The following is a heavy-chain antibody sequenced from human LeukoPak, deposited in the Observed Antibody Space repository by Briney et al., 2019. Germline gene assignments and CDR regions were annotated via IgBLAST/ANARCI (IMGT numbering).Heavy chain of an antibody. J-gene: IGHJ6*02. V-gene: IGHV3-73*01. CDR3: TSYSSSWSSFSLGTDV. D-gene: IGHD6-13*01. CDR2: IRSKANSYAT. Sequence: GGSLRLSCAASGFTFSGSAMHWVRQASGKGLEWVGRIRSKANSYATAYAASVKGRFTISRDDSKNTAYLQMNSLKTEDTAVYYCTSYSSSWSSFSLGTDVWGQGTTVTVSS. CDR1: GFTFSGSA.